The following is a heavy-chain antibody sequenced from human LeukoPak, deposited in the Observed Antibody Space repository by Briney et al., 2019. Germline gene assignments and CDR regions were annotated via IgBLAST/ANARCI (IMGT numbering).Heavy chain of an antibody. CDR1: GGSISSYY. J-gene: IGHJ6*03. V-gene: IGHV4-59*01. CDR3: AREIAARPDYYYYYMDV. CDR2: IYYSGST. Sequence: SETLSLTCTVSGGSISSYYWSWIRQPPGKGLEWIGYIYYSGSTNYNPSLKSRVTISVDTSKNQFSLKLSSVTAADTAVYYCAREIAARPDYYYYYMDVWGKGTTVTVSS. D-gene: IGHD6-6*01.